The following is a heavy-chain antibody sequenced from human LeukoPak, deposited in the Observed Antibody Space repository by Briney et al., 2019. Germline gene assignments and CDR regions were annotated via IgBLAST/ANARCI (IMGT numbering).Heavy chain of an antibody. CDR1: GYTFTNYA. Sequence: ASVTVSCKASGYTFTNYAVNWVRQAPGQGLEWMGWINTNTGNPAYAQAFTGRFVFSLDTSVSTAYLQISSLKAEDTAVYYCARESGYTNTHDAFDIWGQGTMVTVSS. CDR3: ARESGYTNTHDAFDI. CDR2: INTNTGNP. D-gene: IGHD6-13*01. V-gene: IGHV7-4-1*02. J-gene: IGHJ3*02.